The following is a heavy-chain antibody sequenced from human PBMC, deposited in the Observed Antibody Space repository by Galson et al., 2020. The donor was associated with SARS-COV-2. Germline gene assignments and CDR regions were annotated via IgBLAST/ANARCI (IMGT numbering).Heavy chain of an antibody. Sequence: SGPTLVKPTQTLTLTCTFPGFSLSTSGVGVGWIRQPPGKALEWLALIYWNNDKRYSPSLKTRLTITKDTSKNQVVLTMTNMDPVDTGTYYCAHIVSNYYDNSGVDFVYWGQGTLVTVSS. D-gene: IGHD3-22*01. CDR2: IYWNNDK. J-gene: IGHJ4*02. V-gene: IGHV2-5*01. CDR3: AHIVSNYYDNSGVDFVY. CDR1: GFSLSTSGVG.